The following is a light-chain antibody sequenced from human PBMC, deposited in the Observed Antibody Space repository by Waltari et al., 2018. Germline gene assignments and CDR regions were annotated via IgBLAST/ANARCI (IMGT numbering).Light chain of an antibody. CDR2: DVS. CDR3: QQRNYWPLT. Sequence: EIVLTQSPATLSLSPGERATLSCRASQSLASYLAWYQQRPGQAPRLLISDVSNRASGIPARFSGSGSGADFTLTIDSLEPEDFAVYFCQQRNYWPLTFGGGTRVEIK. J-gene: IGKJ4*01. CDR1: QSLASY. V-gene: IGKV3-11*01.